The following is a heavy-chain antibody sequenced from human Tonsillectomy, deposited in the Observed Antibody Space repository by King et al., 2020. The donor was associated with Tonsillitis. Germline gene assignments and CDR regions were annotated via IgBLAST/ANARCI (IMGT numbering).Heavy chain of an antibody. CDR1: GGSIISYSYY. D-gene: IGHD3-10*01. CDR2: IYYTGST. J-gene: IGHJ4*02. Sequence: QLQESGPGLVKPSETLSLTCTVSGGSIISYSYYWGWIRQSPGKGLGWVGNIYYTGSTYYYPSLESRVTISVDTSKNQFSLKLSFVTATDTAVYYCARGYYDSGSYFHFDYWGQGTLVTVSS. V-gene: IGHV4-39*01. CDR3: ARGYYDSGSYFHFDY.